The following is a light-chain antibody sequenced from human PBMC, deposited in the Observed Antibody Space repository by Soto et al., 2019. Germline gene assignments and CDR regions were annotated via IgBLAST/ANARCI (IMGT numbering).Light chain of an antibody. Sequence: QSVLTQPPSASGTPGQRVTISSSGSSSNIVSYSVTWYQQLPGTAPKVLIYSNSQRPSGVPDRFSGSKSGTSASLAISGLQSEDEADYYCAAWDDSLNGYVFGTGTKLTVL. CDR2: SNS. CDR1: SSNIVSYS. J-gene: IGLJ1*01. V-gene: IGLV1-44*01. CDR3: AAWDDSLNGYV.